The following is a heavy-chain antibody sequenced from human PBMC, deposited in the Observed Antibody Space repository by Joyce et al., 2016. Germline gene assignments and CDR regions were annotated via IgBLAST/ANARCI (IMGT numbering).Heavy chain of an antibody. J-gene: IGHJ6*03. Sequence: QVQLVQSGSELKKPGASVKVSCKASGYTFTSYAMNWVRQAPGQGLEWMGWINPHTGTPTYAQGFTGRHVFSLDTSVSTAYLQISSLKADDTAVYYCAREGSDAFYFYHMDVWGKGTMVTVSS. CDR2: INPHTGTP. CDR1: GYTFTSYA. D-gene: IGHD2/OR15-2a*01. V-gene: IGHV7-4-1*02. CDR3: AREGSDAFYFYHMDV.